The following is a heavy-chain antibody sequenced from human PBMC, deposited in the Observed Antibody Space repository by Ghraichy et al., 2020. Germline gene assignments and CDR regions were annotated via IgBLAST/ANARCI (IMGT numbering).Heavy chain of an antibody. CDR2: IYTSGST. D-gene: IGHD6-19*01. CDR3: ARLSVTGPTPYYFDY. CDR1: GDSVSRYY. Sequence: SETLSLTCTVSGDSVSRYYWSWLRQSPGKGPEWIGYIYTSGSTTYNPSLKSRVTISIDTSKNQLSLKLTSVTASDTAVYYCARLSVTGPTPYYFDYWGQGTLVTVSS. V-gene: IGHV4-4*09. J-gene: IGHJ4*02.